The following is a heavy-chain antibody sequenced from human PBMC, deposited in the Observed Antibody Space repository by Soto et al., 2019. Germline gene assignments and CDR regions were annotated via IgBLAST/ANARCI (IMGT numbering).Heavy chain of an antibody. CDR1: GGSISSSSYY. CDR2: IYYSGST. V-gene: IGHV4-39*01. D-gene: IGHD2-15*01. J-gene: IGHJ3*02. Sequence: SETLSLTCTVSGGSISSSSYYWGWIRQPPGKGLEWIGSIYYSGSTYYNPSLKSQVTISVDTSKNQFSLKLSSVTAADTAVYYCARLPVVVVAATPHDAFDIWGQGTMVTVSS. CDR3: ARLPVVVVAATPHDAFDI.